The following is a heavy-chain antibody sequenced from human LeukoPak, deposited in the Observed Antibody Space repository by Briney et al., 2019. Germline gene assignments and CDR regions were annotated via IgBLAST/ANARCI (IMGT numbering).Heavy chain of an antibody. J-gene: IGHJ1*01. CDR3: ARAQGYSSGWDFQH. CDR1: GVSISSHY. CDR2: IYYTGST. Sequence: SETLSLTCTVSGVSISSHYWSWIRQTPGMGLEWIGYIYYTGSTNYNPSLKGRVTISVDASKNQFSLKMSSMTAADTAVYYCARAQGYSSGWDFQHWGQGTLVTVSS. D-gene: IGHD6-19*01. V-gene: IGHV4-59*11.